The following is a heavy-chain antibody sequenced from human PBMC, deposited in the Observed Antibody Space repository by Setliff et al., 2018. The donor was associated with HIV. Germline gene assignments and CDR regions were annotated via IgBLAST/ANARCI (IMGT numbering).Heavy chain of an antibody. CDR1: GGSISSYY. CDR3: ARGLSFYDPGGFDY. Sequence: PSETLSLTCTVSGGSISSYYWSWIRQPPGKGLEWIGYIYTSGSSNYNPSVKSRVTMSINTSKNQFSLQLSSVTAADTAMYYCARGLSFYDPGGFDYWGQGTLVTVSS. V-gene: IGHV4-4*09. CDR2: IYTSGSS. D-gene: IGHD3-22*01. J-gene: IGHJ4*02.